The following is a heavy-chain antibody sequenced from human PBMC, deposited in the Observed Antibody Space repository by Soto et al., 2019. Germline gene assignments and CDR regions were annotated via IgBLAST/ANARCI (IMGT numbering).Heavy chain of an antibody. CDR1: GYTFTSYA. CDR3: AGSIVVVTALDY. J-gene: IGHJ4*02. V-gene: IGHV1-3*05. Sequence: QVQLVQSGAEEKKPGASVKVSCKASGYTFTSYAMHWVRQAPGQRLEWMGWINAGNGNTKYSQKFQGRVTINRDTSASTAYMVLIRLRSEDTAVYYCAGSIVVVTALDYWGQGTLVTVSS. D-gene: IGHD2-21*02. CDR2: INAGNGNT.